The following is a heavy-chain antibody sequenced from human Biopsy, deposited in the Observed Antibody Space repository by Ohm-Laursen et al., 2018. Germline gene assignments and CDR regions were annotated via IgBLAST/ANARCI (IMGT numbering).Heavy chain of an antibody. J-gene: IGHJ2*01. V-gene: IGHV4-31*01. CDR2: IYYSGTT. Sequence: TLPLTCIVSGGSVSSGGFYWSWIRQHPGKGLEWIGYIYYSGTTYYNPSLKSLVTISVDTSKNQFSLKLNSVTAADTAVYYCARRPYGGTRYWYFDLWGRGTLVTVSS. CDR3: ARRPYGGTRYWYFDL. D-gene: IGHD4-23*01. CDR1: GGSVSSGGFY.